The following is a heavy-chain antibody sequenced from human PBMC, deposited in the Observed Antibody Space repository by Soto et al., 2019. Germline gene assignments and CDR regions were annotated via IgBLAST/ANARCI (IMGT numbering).Heavy chain of an antibody. J-gene: IGHJ4*01. V-gene: IGHV1-69*01. Sequence: QVQLVQSGAEVRKPGSSVKVSCKASGGTFSRHAISWVRQAPGQGLEWMGGIIPMFGTANHAQKFQGRVTIIADESTSTAYMELSSLRSDDTAIYYCARGWGYDSSDYYYAYCGQGTVVIVSS. D-gene: IGHD3-22*01. CDR3: ARGWGYDSSDYYYAY. CDR1: GGTFSRHA. CDR2: IIPMFGTA.